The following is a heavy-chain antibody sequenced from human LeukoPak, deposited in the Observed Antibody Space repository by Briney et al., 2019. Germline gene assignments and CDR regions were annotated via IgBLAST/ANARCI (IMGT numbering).Heavy chain of an antibody. Sequence: PSETLSLTCTVSGGSISSYYWSWIRQPPGKGLEWIGYIYTSGSTNYNPSLKSRVTISVDTSKNQFSLKLSSVTAADTAVYYCARWVPYHFDYWGQGTPVTVSS. J-gene: IGHJ4*02. CDR1: GGSISSYY. V-gene: IGHV4-4*09. CDR3: ARWVPYHFDY. CDR2: IYTSGST.